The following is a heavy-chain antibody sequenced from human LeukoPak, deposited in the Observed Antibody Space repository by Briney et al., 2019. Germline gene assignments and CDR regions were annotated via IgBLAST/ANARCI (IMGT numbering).Heavy chain of an antibody. CDR1: GGTFSSYA. CDR2: MNPNSGNT. V-gene: IGHV1-8*02. D-gene: IGHD3-9*01. Sequence: ASVKVSCKASGGTFSSYAISWVRQATGQGLEWMGWMNPNSGNTGYAQKFQGRVTMTRNTSISTAYMELSSLRSEDTAVYYCARTGGRYFDWLPFDYWGQGTLVTVSS. J-gene: IGHJ4*02. CDR3: ARTGGRYFDWLPFDY.